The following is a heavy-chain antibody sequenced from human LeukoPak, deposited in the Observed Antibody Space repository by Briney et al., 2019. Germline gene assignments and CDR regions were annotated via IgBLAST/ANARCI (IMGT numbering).Heavy chain of an antibody. V-gene: IGHV3-30*02. Sequence: GGSLRLSCAASGFTFSSYGMHWVRQAPGKGLEWVAFIRYDGSNKYYADSLKGRFTISRDNSKNTLYPEMNSLRVEDTAVYYCAKGVSGNSFYLDYWGQGTLVTVSS. J-gene: IGHJ4*02. CDR1: GFTFSSYG. CDR3: AKGVSGNSFYLDY. D-gene: IGHD1-20*01. CDR2: IRYDGSNK.